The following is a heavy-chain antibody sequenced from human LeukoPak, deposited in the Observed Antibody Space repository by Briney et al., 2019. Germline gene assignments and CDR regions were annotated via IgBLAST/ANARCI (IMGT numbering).Heavy chain of an antibody. J-gene: IGHJ6*03. V-gene: IGHV4-38-2*02. CDR3: ARVGAYSGSYQYYYYYYMDV. CDR1: GYSISSGYY. D-gene: IGHD1-26*01. CDR2: IYHSGST. Sequence: SETLSLTCTVSGYSISSGYYWGWIRQPPGKGLEWIGSIYHSGSTYYNPSLKSRVTISVDTSKNQFSLKLSSVTAADTAVYYCARVGAYSGSYQYYYYYYMDVWGKGTTVTVSS.